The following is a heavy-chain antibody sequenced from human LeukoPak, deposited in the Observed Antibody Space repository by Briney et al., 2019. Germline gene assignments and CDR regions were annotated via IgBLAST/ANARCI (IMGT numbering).Heavy chain of an antibody. D-gene: IGHD3-22*01. J-gene: IGHJ4*02. V-gene: IGHV1-69*05. CDR1: GGTSSSYA. Sequence: ASVKVSCKASGGTSSSYAISWVRQAPGQGLEWMGRIIPIFGTANYAQKFQGRVTITTDESTSTAYMELSSLRSEDTAVYYCARYYYDSSGYWDWGQGTLVTVSS. CDR3: ARYYYDSSGYWD. CDR2: IIPIFGTA.